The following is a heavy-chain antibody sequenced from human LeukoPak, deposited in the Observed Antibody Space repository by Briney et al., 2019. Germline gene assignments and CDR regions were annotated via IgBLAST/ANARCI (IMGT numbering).Heavy chain of an antibody. D-gene: IGHD6-19*01. V-gene: IGHV4-59*08. CDR3: AYSSGFDAFDT. J-gene: IGHJ3*02. Sequence: SETLSLTCTVSGDSISSFYWTWVRQPPGKGLEWVGYICYSGSTNYNPSLKMLVSMSVDTSKNQFSLKLSSANAAHTAVYYCAYSSGFDAFDTWGQGTMVTVSS. CDR1: GDSISSFY. CDR2: ICYSGST.